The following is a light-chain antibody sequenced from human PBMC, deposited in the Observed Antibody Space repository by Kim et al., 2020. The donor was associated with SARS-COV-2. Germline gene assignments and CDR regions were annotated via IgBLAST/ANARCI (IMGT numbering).Light chain of an antibody. Sequence: QSVLTQPPSASGTPGQRVTISCSRSSANIGSNYVYWYQQLPGTAPKLLIYKNNQRPSGVPDRFSGSNSGTSASLAISGLRSEDEADYYCAAWDDSLTGRVFGGGTQLTVL. CDR2: KNN. J-gene: IGLJ2*01. CDR1: SANIGSNY. CDR3: AAWDDSLTGRV. V-gene: IGLV1-47*01.